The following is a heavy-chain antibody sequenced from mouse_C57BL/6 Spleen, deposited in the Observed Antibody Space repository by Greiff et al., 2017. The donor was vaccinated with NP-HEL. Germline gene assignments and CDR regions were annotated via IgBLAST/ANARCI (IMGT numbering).Heavy chain of an antibody. CDR3: TRGDCDFYYYAMDY. CDR2: ISSGGDYI. D-gene: IGHD2-13*01. CDR1: GFTFSSYA. J-gene: IGHJ4*01. Sequence: EVKLMESGEGLVKPGGSLKLSCAASGFTFSSYAMSWVRQTPEKRLEWVAYISSGGDYIYYADNVKGRFTISRDNARNTLYLQMSSLKSEYTAMYYCTRGDCDFYYYAMDYWGQGTSVTVSS. V-gene: IGHV5-9-1*02.